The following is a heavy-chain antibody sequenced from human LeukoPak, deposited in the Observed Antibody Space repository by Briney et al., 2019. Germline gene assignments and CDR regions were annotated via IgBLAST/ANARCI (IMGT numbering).Heavy chain of an antibody. J-gene: IGHJ4*02. V-gene: IGHV4-34*01. D-gene: IGHD3-10*01. CDR2: INHSGST. CDR3: ARLKKERFGELFSRLTSTPRYYFDY. CDR1: GGSFSGYY. Sequence: PSETLSLTCAVYGGSFSGYYWSWIRQPPGKGLEGIGEINHSGSTYYNPSLNSRVTISVATSENQFSLKLSSVTAADTAVYYCARLKKERFGELFSRLTSTPRYYFDYWGQGTLVTVSS.